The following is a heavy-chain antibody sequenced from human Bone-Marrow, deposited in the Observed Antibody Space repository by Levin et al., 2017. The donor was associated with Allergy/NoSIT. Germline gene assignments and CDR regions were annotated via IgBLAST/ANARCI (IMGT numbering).Heavy chain of an antibody. CDR2: ISGSGGST. D-gene: IGHD1-14*01. CDR3: AKVLESSQLAGTIDY. V-gene: IGHV3-23*01. Sequence: GGSLRLSCAASGFTFSSYAMSWVRQAPGKGLEWVSAISGSGGSTYYADSVKGRFTISRDNSKNTLYLQMNSLRAEDTAVYYCAKVLESSQLAGTIDYWGQGTLVTVSS. CDR1: GFTFSSYA. J-gene: IGHJ4*02.